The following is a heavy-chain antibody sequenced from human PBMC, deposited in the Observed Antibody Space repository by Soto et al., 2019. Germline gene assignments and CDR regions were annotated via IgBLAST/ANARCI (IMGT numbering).Heavy chain of an antibody. CDR1: GGSISSYY. J-gene: IGHJ3*02. Sequence: QVQLQESGPGLVKPSETLSLTCTVSGGSISSYYWNWIRQPPGKGLEWIGYIYYSGSTNYNPSLKSRVTISVDTSKHQFSLKLSSVTAADTAVYYCARAIKFGNDAFDIWGQGTMVTVSS. D-gene: IGHD3-16*01. CDR2: IYYSGST. V-gene: IGHV4-59*01. CDR3: ARAIKFGNDAFDI.